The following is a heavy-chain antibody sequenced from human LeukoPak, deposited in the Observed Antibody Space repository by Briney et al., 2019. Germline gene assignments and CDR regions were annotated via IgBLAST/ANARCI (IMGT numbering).Heavy chain of an antibody. CDR1: GYTFTSYG. J-gene: IGHJ5*02. V-gene: IGHV1-18*01. CDR3: ASSSWYDNWFDP. Sequence: ASVKVSCRASGYTFTSYGISWVRQAPGQGLEWMGWISAYNGNTNYAQKLQGRVTMTTDTSTSTAYMELRSLRSDDTAVYYCASSSWYDNWFDPWGQGTLVTVSS. D-gene: IGHD6-13*01. CDR2: ISAYNGNT.